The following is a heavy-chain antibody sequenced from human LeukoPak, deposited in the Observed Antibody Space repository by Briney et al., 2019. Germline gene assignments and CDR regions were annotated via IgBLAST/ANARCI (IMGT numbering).Heavy chain of an antibody. CDR2: IYSGGNT. Sequence: GGSLRLSCTVSGFTVSSNSMSWVRQAPGKGLEWVSFIYSGGNTHYSDSVKGRFTISRDNSKNTLYLQVNSLRAEDTAVYYCARRESSGWYVDYWGQGTLVTVSS. CDR1: GFTVSSNS. V-gene: IGHV3-53*05. D-gene: IGHD6-19*01. CDR3: ARRESSGWYVDY. J-gene: IGHJ4*02.